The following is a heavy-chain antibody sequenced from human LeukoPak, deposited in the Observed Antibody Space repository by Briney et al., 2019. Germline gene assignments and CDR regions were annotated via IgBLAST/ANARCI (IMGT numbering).Heavy chain of an antibody. D-gene: IGHD5-18*01. CDR3: ASIGYIYGHNYYYMDV. CDR2: INHSGST. Sequence: SETLSLTCAVYGGSFSGYYWSWIRQPPGKGLEWIGEINHSGSTNYNPSLKSRVIISVDTSKNQFSLNLSSVTAADTAVYYCASIGYIYGHNYYYMDVWGKGTTVTISS. CDR1: GGSFSGYY. J-gene: IGHJ6*03. V-gene: IGHV4-34*01.